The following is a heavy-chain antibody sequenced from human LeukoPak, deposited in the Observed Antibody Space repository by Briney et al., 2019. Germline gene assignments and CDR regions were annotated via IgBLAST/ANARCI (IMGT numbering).Heavy chain of an antibody. CDR3: ARDSTGVTYYYGSGSYYFPDY. CDR2: INWNGGSK. Sequence: PGGSLRLSCAASGFTFDDYGMSWVRQAPGKGLEWVSGINWNGGSKGYADSVKGRFTISRDNAKNSLYLQMNSLRAEDTALYYCARDSTGVTYYYGSGSYYFPDYWGQGTLVTVSS. CDR1: GFTFDDYG. V-gene: IGHV3-20*04. D-gene: IGHD3-10*01. J-gene: IGHJ4*02.